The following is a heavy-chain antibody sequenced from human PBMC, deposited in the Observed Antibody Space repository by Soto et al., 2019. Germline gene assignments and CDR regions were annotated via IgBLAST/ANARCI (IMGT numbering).Heavy chain of an antibody. CDR3: ARAPKVSGSSQTRPDF. D-gene: IGHD6-6*01. Sequence: SETLSLTCSIYSGSLSGYYWSWIRQPPGKGLEWIGEISQSGNTNYSPSLKSRVSISIDTSKKQFSLNLASVSAADTAVYYCARAPKVSGSSQTRPDFWGQGALVTVSS. J-gene: IGHJ4*02. V-gene: IGHV4-34*01. CDR2: ISQSGNT. CDR1: SGSLSGYY.